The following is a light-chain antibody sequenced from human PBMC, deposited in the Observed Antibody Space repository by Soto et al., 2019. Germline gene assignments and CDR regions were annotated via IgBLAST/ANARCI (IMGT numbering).Light chain of an antibody. Sequence: EIVLTQSPGTLSFSPGERATLSCRASQSVFNNNLAWYQQKPGQAPRLLMFGASSRATCIPDRFSGSESGTDFTLTISRLEPEDFAIYHCQKYGGSPRTFGQGNKLAIK. CDR2: GAS. CDR3: QKYGGSPRT. J-gene: IGKJ2*01. CDR1: QSVFNNN. V-gene: IGKV3-20*01.